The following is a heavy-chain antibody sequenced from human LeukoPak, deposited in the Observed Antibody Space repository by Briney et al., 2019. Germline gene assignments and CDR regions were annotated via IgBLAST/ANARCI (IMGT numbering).Heavy chain of an antibody. CDR2: IIPSDGFT. V-gene: IGHV1-46*01. Sequence: ASVKVSCKASGYTFSSYYVHWVRQAPGQGLEWMGMIIPSDGFTSYAQKFQGRVTMTRDTSTSTVYMELSSLRSEDTAVYYCARGPRITLVRGGQWYYYMDVWGKGTTVTISS. CDR3: ARGPRITLVRGGQWYYYMDV. CDR1: GYTFSSYY. D-gene: IGHD3-10*01. J-gene: IGHJ6*03.